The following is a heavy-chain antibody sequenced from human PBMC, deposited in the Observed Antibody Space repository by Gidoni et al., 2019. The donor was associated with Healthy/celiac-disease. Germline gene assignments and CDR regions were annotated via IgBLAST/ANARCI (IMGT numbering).Heavy chain of an antibody. CDR2: IYHSGST. Sequence: QVQLQESGPGLVKPSETLSLTCAVSGYSIISGYYWGWIRQPPGKGLEWIGSIYHSGSTYYNPSLKSRVTISVDTSKNQFSLKLSSVTAADTAVYYCAAISLYYDILSNFDYWGQGTLVTVSS. CDR3: AAISLYYDILSNFDY. D-gene: IGHD3-9*01. V-gene: IGHV4-38-2*01. J-gene: IGHJ4*02. CDR1: GYSIISGYY.